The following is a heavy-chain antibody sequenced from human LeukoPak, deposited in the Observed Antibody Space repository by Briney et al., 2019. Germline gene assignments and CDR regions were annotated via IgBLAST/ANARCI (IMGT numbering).Heavy chain of an antibody. CDR1: GGSISSYY. J-gene: IGHJ3*01. CDR2: IYYSGST. V-gene: IGHV4-59*01. CDR3: ARISSSNWYNERGAFDV. D-gene: IGHD6-13*01. Sequence: SETLSLTCTVSGGSISSYYWSWIRQPPGKGLEWIGYIYYSGSTNYNPSLKSRVTISVDTSKNQFSLKLRSVTAADTAVYYCARISSSNWYNERGAFDVWGQGTMVTVSS.